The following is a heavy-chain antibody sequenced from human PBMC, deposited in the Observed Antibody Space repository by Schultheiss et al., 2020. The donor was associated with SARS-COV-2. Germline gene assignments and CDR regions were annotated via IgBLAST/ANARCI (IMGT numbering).Heavy chain of an antibody. D-gene: IGHD3-22*01. CDR3: AGGGYDSSGSAFDY. J-gene: IGHJ4*02. CDR2: FDPEDGET. CDR1: GYTLTELS. V-gene: IGHV1-24*01. Sequence: ASVKVSCKVSGYTLTELSMHWVRQAPGKGLEWMGGFDPEDGETIYAQKFQGRVTMTEDTSTDTAYMELSSLRSEDTAVYYCAGGGYDSSGSAFDYWGQGTLVTVSS.